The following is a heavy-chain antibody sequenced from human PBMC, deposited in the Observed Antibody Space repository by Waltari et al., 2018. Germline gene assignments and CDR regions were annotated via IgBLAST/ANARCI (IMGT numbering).Heavy chain of an antibody. Sequence: QVQLVQSGAEVKKPGSSVKVSCKASGGTFSSYAISWVRPAPGQGLEWMGGIIPIFGTANYAQKFQGRVTITADESTSTAYMELSSLRSEDTAVYYCARMLYYYDSSGYWGSAFDIWGQGTMVTVSS. J-gene: IGHJ3*02. CDR2: IIPIFGTA. V-gene: IGHV1-69*12. D-gene: IGHD3-22*01. CDR1: GGTFSSYA. CDR3: ARMLYYYDSSGYWGSAFDI.